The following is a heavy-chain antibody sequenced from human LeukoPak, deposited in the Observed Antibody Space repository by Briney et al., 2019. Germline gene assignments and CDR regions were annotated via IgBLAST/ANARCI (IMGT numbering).Heavy chain of an antibody. Sequence: QPGRSLRLSCTVSGFTFGDYAMNWVRQAPGKGLEWVSAIRGSGGSTYYADSVKGRFTISRDNSMNTVFLQMNSLRDEDTALYYCAIGTAGINWALDYWGQGTLVTVSS. V-gene: IGHV3-23*01. J-gene: IGHJ4*02. CDR3: AIGTAGINWALDY. CDR1: GFTFGDYA. D-gene: IGHD3-10*01. CDR2: IRGSGGST.